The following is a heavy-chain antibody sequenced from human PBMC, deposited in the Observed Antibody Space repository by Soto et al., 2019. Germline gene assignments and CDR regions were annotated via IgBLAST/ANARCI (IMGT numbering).Heavy chain of an antibody. CDR2: IDWDDDK. CDR1: GFSLSTSGMC. Sequence: SGPTLVNPTQSLTLTCTLSGFSLSTSGMCVSWIRQPPGKALEWLARIDWDDDKYYSTSLKTRLTISKDTSKNQVVLTMTNMDPVDTATYYCARASTSCYYFDYWGQGTLVTVSS. D-gene: IGHD2-2*01. V-gene: IGHV2-70*11. CDR3: ARASTSCYYFDY. J-gene: IGHJ4*02.